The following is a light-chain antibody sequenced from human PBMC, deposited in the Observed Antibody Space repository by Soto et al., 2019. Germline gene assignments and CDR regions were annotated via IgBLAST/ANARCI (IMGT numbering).Light chain of an antibody. V-gene: IGLV2-14*01. J-gene: IGLJ1*01. CDR2: DVS. CDR1: SSDVGGYNY. CDR3: SSYTSSSTYV. Sequence: QSALTQPASVSGSPGQSITISCTGTSSDVGGYNYVSWYQQHPGKAPKLMIYDVSYRPSGVSNRFSGSKSGNTASLTISGRQAEDEADYYCSSYTSSSTYVFGTGTKLTVL.